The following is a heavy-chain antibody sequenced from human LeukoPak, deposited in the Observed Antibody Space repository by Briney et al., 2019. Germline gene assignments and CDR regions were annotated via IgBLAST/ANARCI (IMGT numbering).Heavy chain of an antibody. J-gene: IGHJ4*02. CDR1: GFTVSSNY. Sequence: GGSLRLSCGASGFTVSSNYMSWVRQAPGKGLGWVSVILTGDTTHYADSVKGRFTISRESSKNTLYLQMNSLRAEDTAVYYCARAPTNGYQYFDYWGQGTLVTVSS. CDR2: ILTGDTT. V-gene: IGHV3-53*01. CDR3: ARAPTNGYQYFDY. D-gene: IGHD5-18*01.